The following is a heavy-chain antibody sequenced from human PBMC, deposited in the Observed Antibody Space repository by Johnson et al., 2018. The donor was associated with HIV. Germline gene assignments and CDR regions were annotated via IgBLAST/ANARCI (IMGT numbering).Heavy chain of an antibody. CDR1: GFTVSSNY. CDR3: ARLFDIVATIDAFDI. Sequence: VQLVESGGGLVQPGGSLRLSCAASGFTVSSNYMSWVRQAPGKGLEWVANIKQDGSEKYYVDSVKGRFTISRDNAKNSLYLQMNSLRAEDTALYYCARLFDIVATIDAFDIWGQGTMVTVSS. J-gene: IGHJ3*02. D-gene: IGHD5-12*01. CDR2: IKQDGSEK. V-gene: IGHV3-7*03.